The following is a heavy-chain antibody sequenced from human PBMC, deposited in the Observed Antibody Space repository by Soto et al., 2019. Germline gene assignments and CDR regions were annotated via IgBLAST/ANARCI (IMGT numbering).Heavy chain of an antibody. CDR3: ASFRIAAADPYGMDV. D-gene: IGHD6-13*01. Sequence: QVQLVQSGAEVKKPGASVKVSCKASGYTFTSYGISWVRQAPGQGLEWMGWISAYNGNTNYAQKLQGRVTMTTDTSTSTAYMELRSLRSDNTDVYYCASFRIAAADPYGMDVWGQGTTVTVSS. CDR2: ISAYNGNT. J-gene: IGHJ6*02. V-gene: IGHV1-18*01. CDR1: GYTFTSYG.